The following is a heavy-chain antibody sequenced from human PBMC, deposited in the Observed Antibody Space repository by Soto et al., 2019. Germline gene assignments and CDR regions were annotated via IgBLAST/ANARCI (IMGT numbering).Heavy chain of an antibody. CDR1: GGTFSSYA. D-gene: IGHD2-2*01. CDR2: IIPIFGTA. J-gene: IGHJ6*02. V-gene: IGHV1-69*13. CDR3: AGPDIVVVPAARVSYYYYGMDV. Sequence: ASVKVSCKASGGTFSSYAISWVRQAPGQGLEWMGGIIPIFGTANYAQKFQGRVTITADESTSTAYMELSSLRSEDTAVYYCAGPDIVVVPAARVSYYYYGMDVWGQGTTVTVSS.